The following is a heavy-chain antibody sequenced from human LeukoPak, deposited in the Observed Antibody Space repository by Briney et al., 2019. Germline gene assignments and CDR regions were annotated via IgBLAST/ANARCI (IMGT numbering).Heavy chain of an antibody. V-gene: IGHV1-2*06. CDR1: GYTLTAYY. CDR2: INPNSGGT. D-gene: IGHD2-15*01. J-gene: IGHJ5*02. Sequence: GASVKVSCKASGYTLTAYYIYWVRQAPGQGLEWMGRINPNSGGTDYAQNFQGRVTMTRDTSISTAYMELSRLRSEDTAVYYCGRGYCSGGTCYLVENWLDPWGQGTLVTVSS. CDR3: GRGYCSGGTCYLVENWLDP.